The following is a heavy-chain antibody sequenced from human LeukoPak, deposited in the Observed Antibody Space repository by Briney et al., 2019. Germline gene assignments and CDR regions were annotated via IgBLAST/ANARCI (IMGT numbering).Heavy chain of an antibody. Sequence: SETLPLTCTVSGGSISSYYWSWIRQPPGKGLEWIGYIYYSGSTNYNPSLKSRVTISVDTSKNQFSLKLSSVTAADTAVYYCARESDWDAFDIWGQGTMVTVSS. CDR1: GGSISSYY. D-gene: IGHD2-21*02. J-gene: IGHJ3*02. CDR2: IYYSGST. CDR3: ARESDWDAFDI. V-gene: IGHV4-59*01.